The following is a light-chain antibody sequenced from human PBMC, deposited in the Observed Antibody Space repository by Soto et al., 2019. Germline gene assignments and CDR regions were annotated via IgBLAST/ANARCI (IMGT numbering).Light chain of an antibody. Sequence: QSALTQPASVSGSPGQSITISCTGTSSDVGGYNYVSWYQQHPGKAPKLMIYDVSNRPSGGSNRFSGSKSGNTASLTISGLQAEDEADYYCSSYTSSSSNYVFGTGTKLTVL. V-gene: IGLV2-14*01. J-gene: IGLJ1*01. CDR2: DVS. CDR3: SSYTSSSSNYV. CDR1: SSDVGGYNY.